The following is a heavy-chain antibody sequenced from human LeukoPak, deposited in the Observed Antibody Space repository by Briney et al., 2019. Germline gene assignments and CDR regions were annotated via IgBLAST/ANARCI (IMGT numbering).Heavy chain of an antibody. V-gene: IGHV3-48*02. CDR3: ARGKWLRFYYFDY. D-gene: IGHD5-12*01. CDR1: GFSFSTYS. Sequence: GGSLRLSCAASGFSFSTYSMNWVRQAPGKGLEWVSYISSSSSSICYADSVKGRFTISRDNAKNSLYLQMNSLRDEDTAVYYCARGKWLRFYYFDYWGQGTLVTVSS. CDR2: ISSSSSSI. J-gene: IGHJ4*02.